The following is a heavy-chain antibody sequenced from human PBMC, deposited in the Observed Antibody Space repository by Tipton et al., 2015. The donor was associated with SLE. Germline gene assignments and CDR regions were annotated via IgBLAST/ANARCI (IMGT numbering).Heavy chain of an antibody. Sequence: TLSLTCAVYGGSFSGYYWSWIRQPPGKGLEWIGEINHSGSTNYNPSLKSRVTISVDTSKNQFSLKLSSVTAADTAVYYCASCPSWGQWGAFDIWGQGTMVTVSS. CDR3: ASCPSWGQWGAFDI. J-gene: IGHJ3*02. CDR1: GGSFSGYY. D-gene: IGHD3-16*01. V-gene: IGHV4-34*01. CDR2: INHSGST.